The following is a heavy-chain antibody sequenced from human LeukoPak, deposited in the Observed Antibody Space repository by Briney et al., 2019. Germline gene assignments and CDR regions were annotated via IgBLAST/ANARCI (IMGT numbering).Heavy chain of an antibody. CDR3: ARGRVNSNY. CDR2: INHSGST. Sequence: SETLSLTCAVYGGSFSGYYWSWIRQPSGKGLEWIGEINHSGSTNYNPSLKSRVTISVDTSKNQFSLKLSSVTAADTAVYYCARGRVNSNYWGQGTLVTVSS. CDR1: GGSFSGYY. J-gene: IGHJ4*02. D-gene: IGHD4-11*01. V-gene: IGHV4-34*01.